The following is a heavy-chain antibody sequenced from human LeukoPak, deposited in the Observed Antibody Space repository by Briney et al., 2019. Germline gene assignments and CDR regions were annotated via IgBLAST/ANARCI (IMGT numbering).Heavy chain of an antibody. CDR3: AKEGSSLNHFDY. J-gene: IGHJ4*02. Sequence: GGSLRLSCAASGFTFSSYWMHWVRQAPGKGLVWVSRINSDGSSTSYADSVKGRFTISRDNSKNTLYLQMNSLRAEDTAVYYCAKEGSSLNHFDYWGQGTLVTVSS. V-gene: IGHV3-74*01. CDR1: GFTFSSYW. D-gene: IGHD6-13*01. CDR2: INSDGSST.